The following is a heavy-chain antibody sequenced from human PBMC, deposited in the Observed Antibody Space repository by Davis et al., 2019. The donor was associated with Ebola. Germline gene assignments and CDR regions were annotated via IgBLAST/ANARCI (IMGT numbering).Heavy chain of an antibody. Sequence: MPSETLSLTCAVYGGSSSGYYWSWIRQPPGKGLDWIGEINHSGSTNYNPSLKSRVTISVDTSKNQFSLKLSSVTAADTAVYYCARGNLYDSSGYYYPNWFDPWGQGTLVTVSS. J-gene: IGHJ5*02. D-gene: IGHD3-22*01. CDR2: INHSGST. CDR3: ARGNLYDSSGYYYPNWFDP. CDR1: GGSSSGYY. V-gene: IGHV4-34*01.